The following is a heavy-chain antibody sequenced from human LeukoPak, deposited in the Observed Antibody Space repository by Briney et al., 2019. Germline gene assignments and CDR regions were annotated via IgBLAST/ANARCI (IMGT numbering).Heavy chain of an antibody. CDR3: AKRPLDYGDPAEGY. V-gene: IGHV3-30*07. J-gene: IGHJ4*02. CDR2: ISYDGSNK. CDR1: GFTFSSYA. D-gene: IGHD4-17*01. Sequence: GRSLGLSCAASGFTFSSYAMHWVRQAPGKGLEWVAVISYDGSNKYYADSVKGWFTISRDNSKNTLYLQMNSLRAEDTAVYYCAKRPLDYGDPAEGYWGQGTLVTVSS.